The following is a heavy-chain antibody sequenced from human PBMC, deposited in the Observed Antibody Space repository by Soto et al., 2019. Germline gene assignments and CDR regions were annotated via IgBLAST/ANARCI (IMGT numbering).Heavy chain of an antibody. V-gene: IGHV4-59*08. J-gene: IGHJ3*02. D-gene: IGHD3-16*02. CDR1: GGSISSYY. CDR2: IYYSGST. CDR3: GILDMITFGGVIGPNDAFDS. Sequence: SETLSLTCNVSGGSISSYYWSWIRQPPGKGLEWIGFIYYSGSTDYNPSLKSRASVSIDTSKNRFSLNLTSVTAADTAVYYCGILDMITFGGVIGPNDAFDSWGQGKMVTVSS.